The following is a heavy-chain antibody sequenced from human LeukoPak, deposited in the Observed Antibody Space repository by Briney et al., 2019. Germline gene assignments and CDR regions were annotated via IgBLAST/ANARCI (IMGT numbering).Heavy chain of an antibody. J-gene: IGHJ4*02. Sequence: GESLKISSKGSGYTFTSYCSGWVRQMPGKGVEWMGIIYPCDSDTIYSPSFQGQVTISADKTINTAYVQRTSLKASDTAMYYCARPIALSPYGPDYSSPSYYFDYWGQGTPVTVSA. CDR2: IYPCDSDT. D-gene: IGHD2-21*01. V-gene: IGHV5-51*01. CDR1: GYTFTSYC. CDR3: ARPIALSPYGPDYSSPSYYFDY.